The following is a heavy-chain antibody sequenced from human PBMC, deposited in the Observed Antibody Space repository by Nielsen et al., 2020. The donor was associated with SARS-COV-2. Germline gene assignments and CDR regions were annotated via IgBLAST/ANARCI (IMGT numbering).Heavy chain of an antibody. CDR3: ARGGTTGYFDL. CDR1: GFTFISYS. D-gene: IGHD1-14*01. CDR2: ISSNSSTI. J-gene: IGHJ2*01. V-gene: IGHV3-48*04. Sequence: GGSLRLSCAASGFTFISYSMTWVRQAPGKGLAWVSYISSNSSTIYYADSVKGRFTISRDNAKNSLSLQMNSLRAEDTAVYYCARGGTTGYFDLWGRGTLVTVAP.